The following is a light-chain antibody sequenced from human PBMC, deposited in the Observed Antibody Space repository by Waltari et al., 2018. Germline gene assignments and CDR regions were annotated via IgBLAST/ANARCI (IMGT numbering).Light chain of an antibody. J-gene: IGLJ3*02. CDR1: SGHSSNI. CDR3: ETGGHGTWV. CDR2: VNSDGSH. V-gene: IGLV4-69*01. Sequence: QLVLTQSPSVSASLGAPVKLTCTLSSGHSSNIIAWLQQQPEKGPRFLMKVNSDGSHTKGDDIPDRFSGSSSGAERYLTISGLQSEDEAEYYCETGGHGTWVIGGGTKVTVL.